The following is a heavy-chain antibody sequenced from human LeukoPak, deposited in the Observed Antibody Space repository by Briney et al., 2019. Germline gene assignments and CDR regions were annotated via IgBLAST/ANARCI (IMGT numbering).Heavy chain of an antibody. CDR3: ARAPDDSSGYYPLDY. Sequence: SETLSLTCTVSGGSISSYYWSWIRQPPGNGLEWIGYIYYSGSTNYNPSLKSRVTISVDTSKNQFSLKLNSVTAADTAVYYCARAPDDSSGYYPLDYWGQGTLVTVSS. V-gene: IGHV4-59*01. J-gene: IGHJ4*02. CDR2: IYYSGST. CDR1: GGSISSYY. D-gene: IGHD3-22*01.